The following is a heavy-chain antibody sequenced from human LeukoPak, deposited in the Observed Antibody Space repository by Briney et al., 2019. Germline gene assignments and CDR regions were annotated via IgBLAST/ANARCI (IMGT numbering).Heavy chain of an antibody. CDR1: GGSISSSSYY. V-gene: IGHV4-39*07. CDR2: IYYSGST. J-gene: IGHJ4*02. Sequence: PSETLSLTCTVSGGSISSSSYYWGWIRQPPGKGLEWIGSIYYSGSTYYNPSLKSRVTISVDTSKNQFSLKLSSVTAADTAVYYCARGARLGISPQYYWGQGTLVTVSS. CDR3: ARGARLGISPQYY. D-gene: IGHD7-27*01.